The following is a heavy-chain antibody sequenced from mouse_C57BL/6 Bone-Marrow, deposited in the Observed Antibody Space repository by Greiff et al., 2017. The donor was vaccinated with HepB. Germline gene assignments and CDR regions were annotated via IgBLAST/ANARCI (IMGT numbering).Heavy chain of an antibody. CDR1: GYTFTSYG. CDR3: ERAPSTAPFAY. D-gene: IGHD1-2*01. CDR2: IYPRSGNT. V-gene: IGHV1-81*01. Sequence: QVQLKQSGAELARPGASVKLSCKASGYTFTSYGISWVKQRTGQGLEWIGEIYPRSGNTYYNEKFKGKATLTADKSSSTAYMELRSLTSEDSAVYFCERAPSTAPFAYWGQGTLVTVSA. J-gene: IGHJ3*01.